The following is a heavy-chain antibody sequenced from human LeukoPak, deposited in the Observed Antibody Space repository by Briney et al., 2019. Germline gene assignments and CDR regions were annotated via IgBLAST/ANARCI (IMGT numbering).Heavy chain of an antibody. Sequence: GGSLRLSRAASGFTFDDYAMHWVRQAPGKGLEWVSLISWDGGSTYYADSVKGRFTISRDNSKNSLYLQMNSLRAEDTALYYCAKGSTYSGSYADYWGQGTLVTVSS. CDR3: AKGSTYSGSYADY. CDR1: GFTFDDYA. J-gene: IGHJ4*02. D-gene: IGHD1-26*01. V-gene: IGHV3-43D*03. CDR2: ISWDGGST.